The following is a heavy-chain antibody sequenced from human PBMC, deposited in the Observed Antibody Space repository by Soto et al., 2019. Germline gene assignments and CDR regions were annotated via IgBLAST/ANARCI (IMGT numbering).Heavy chain of an antibody. Sequence: GGSLRLSCAASGFTFSSYAMSWVRQAPGKGLEWVSAISGSGGSTYDADSVKGRFTISRDNSKNTLYLQMNSLRAEDTAVYYCAKVMTTVLHPPRVYYYYGMDVWGQGTTVTVSS. CDR1: GFTFSSYA. CDR2: ISGSGGST. V-gene: IGHV3-23*01. D-gene: IGHD4-17*01. J-gene: IGHJ6*02. CDR3: AKVMTTVLHPPRVYYYYGMDV.